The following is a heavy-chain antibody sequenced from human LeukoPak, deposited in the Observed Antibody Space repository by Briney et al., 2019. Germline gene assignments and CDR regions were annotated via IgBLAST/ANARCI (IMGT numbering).Heavy chain of an antibody. CDR3: ESMFSGGDSIRMDY. D-gene: IGHD2-21*02. V-gene: IGHV3-48*04. CDR2: ISSSGSTI. Sequence: GGSLRLSCAASGFTFSSYWMSWVRQAPGKGLEWVSYISSSGSTIYYADSVKGRFTISRDNAKNSLYLQMNSLRAEDTAVYYCESMFSGGDSIRMDYWGQGTLVTVSS. J-gene: IGHJ4*02. CDR1: GFTFSSYW.